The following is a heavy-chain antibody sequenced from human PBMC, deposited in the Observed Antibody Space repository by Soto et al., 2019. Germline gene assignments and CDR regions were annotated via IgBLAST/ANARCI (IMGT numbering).Heavy chain of an antibody. CDR3: ATSYGSGYRAFDF. D-gene: IGHD3-10*01. V-gene: IGHV1-69*04. CDR2: VNPILSMS. CDR1: GDTFNSYP. J-gene: IGHJ4*02. Sequence: QVQLVQSGAEVKSPGSSGKVSCKAPGDTFNSYPFNWVRQPLDLGLGWMGRVNPILSMSNYAQRFQGRVTMTADKSTSTAYMELSGLRSEDTAIYYCATSYGSGYRAFDFWGQGALVTVSS.